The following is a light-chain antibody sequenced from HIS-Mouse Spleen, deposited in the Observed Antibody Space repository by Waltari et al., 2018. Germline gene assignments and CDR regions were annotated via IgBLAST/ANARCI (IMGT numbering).Light chain of an antibody. V-gene: IGLV1-44*01. J-gene: IGLJ1*01. CDR1: SPNIGSNT. CDR3: AAWDDSLNGLYV. CDR2: INN. Sequence: QSVLTQPPSASGTPGQRVTISCSGSSPNIGSNTVNWYQQLPGTAPKLLIDINNQRPSVVPYRCSGSKSGTSASLAISGLQSEDEADYYCAAWDDSLNGLYVFGTGTKVTVL.